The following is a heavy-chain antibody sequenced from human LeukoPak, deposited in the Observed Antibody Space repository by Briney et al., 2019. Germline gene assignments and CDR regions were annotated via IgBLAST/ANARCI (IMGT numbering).Heavy chain of an antibody. V-gene: IGHV3-23*01. J-gene: IGHJ4*02. Sequence: GSLRLSCAASGFTFSSYAMSWVRQAPGKGLEWVSAISGSGGSTYYADSVKGRFTISRDNSKNTLYLQMNSLRAEDTAVYYCAKEWQDYDFWSGYWDYWGQGTLVTVSS. D-gene: IGHD3-3*01. CDR3: AKEWQDYDFWSGYWDY. CDR1: GFTFSSYA. CDR2: ISGSGGST.